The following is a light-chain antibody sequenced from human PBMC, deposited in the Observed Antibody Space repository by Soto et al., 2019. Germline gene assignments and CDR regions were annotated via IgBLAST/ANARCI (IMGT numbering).Light chain of an antibody. Sequence: EIVMTQSPATLSVSPGERATLSCRASQSVSRNLAWYQQKPGQAPRLLIYGASTRATGIPARVSGRGSGTEFTLTISSLQSEDFAVYYCQQYNKWPRTFGQGTKVEI. CDR1: QSVSRN. J-gene: IGKJ1*01. CDR2: GAS. V-gene: IGKV3-15*01. CDR3: QQYNKWPRT.